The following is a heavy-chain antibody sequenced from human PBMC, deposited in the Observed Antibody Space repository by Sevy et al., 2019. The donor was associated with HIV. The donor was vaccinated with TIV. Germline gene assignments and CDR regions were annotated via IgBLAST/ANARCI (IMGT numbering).Heavy chain of an antibody. CDR2: IKQDGSEK. CDR1: GFTFSNYW. V-gene: IGHV3-7*01. CDR3: ARGNYYDSTGYYPDTFDI. D-gene: IGHD3-22*01. J-gene: IGHJ3*02. Sequence: GGSLRLSCAASGFTFSNYWMSWVRQAPGKGLEWVANIKQDGSEKYYEDSVKGRFTISRDNAKNSLYLQMNSLRAEDTAVYYCARGNYYDSTGYYPDTFDIWGQGTMVTVSS.